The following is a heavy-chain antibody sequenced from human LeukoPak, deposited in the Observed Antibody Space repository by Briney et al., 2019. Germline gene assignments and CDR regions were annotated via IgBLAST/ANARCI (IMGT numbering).Heavy chain of an antibody. CDR2: ISSSSSTI. V-gene: IGHV3-48*04. J-gene: IGHJ4*02. CDR1: GFTFSSYS. Sequence: GGSLRLSCAASGFTFSSYSMNWVRQAPGKGLEWVSYISSSSSTIYYADSVKGRFTISRDNAKNSLYLQMSSLRAEDTAVYYCARTGYSGYDWVLGPFDYWGQGTLVTVSS. CDR3: ARTGYSGYDWVLGPFDY. D-gene: IGHD5-12*01.